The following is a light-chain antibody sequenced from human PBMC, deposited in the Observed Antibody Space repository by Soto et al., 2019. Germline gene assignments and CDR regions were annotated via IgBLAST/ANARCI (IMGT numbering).Light chain of an antibody. CDR1: SSDVGGYNY. CDR3: SSYTSSSTRV. CDR2: EVS. Sequence: QSALNQPASVSGSPGQSITISCTGTSSDVGGYNYVSWYQQHPGKPPKLMIYEVSNRPSGVSNRFSGSKSGNTASLTISGLQAEDEADYYCSSYTSSSTRVFGGGTKLTVL. J-gene: IGLJ3*02. V-gene: IGLV2-14*01.